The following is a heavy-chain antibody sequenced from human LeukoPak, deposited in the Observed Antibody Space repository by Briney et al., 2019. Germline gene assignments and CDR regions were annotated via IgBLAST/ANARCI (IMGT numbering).Heavy chain of an antibody. V-gene: IGHV3-7*01. D-gene: IGHD2-2*01. J-gene: IGHJ4*02. CDR3: ARVKWYQLLFSDY. Sequence: PGGSLRLSCAASGFTFSSYWMSWVRQAPGKGLEWVANIKQDGSEKYYVDSVKGRFTISRDNAKNSLYLQMNSPRAEDTAVYYCARVKWYQLLFSDYWGQGTLVTVSS. CDR1: GFTFSSYW. CDR2: IKQDGSEK.